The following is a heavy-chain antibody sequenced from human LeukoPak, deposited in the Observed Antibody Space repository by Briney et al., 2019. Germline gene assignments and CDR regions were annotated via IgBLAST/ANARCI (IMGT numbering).Heavy chain of an antibody. J-gene: IGHJ6*02. CDR3: ARHKYNFYYGMDV. V-gene: IGHV4-59*08. CDR2: IYYTGST. Sequence: SETLSLTCTVSGGSISSYYWSWIRQSPGKGLEWIGDIYYTGSTNYSPSLQSRLTMSVDTSRDQFSLKLTSVTAADTAVYYRARHKYNFYYGMDVWGQGTAVTVSS. D-gene: IGHD2/OR15-2a*01. CDR1: GGSISSYY.